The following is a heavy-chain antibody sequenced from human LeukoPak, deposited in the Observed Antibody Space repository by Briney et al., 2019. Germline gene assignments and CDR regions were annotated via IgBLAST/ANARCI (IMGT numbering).Heavy chain of an antibody. D-gene: IGHD6-19*01. Sequence: GASVKVSCKASGYTFASYGISWVRQAPGQGLEWMGWISAYNGNTNYAQKLQGRVTMTTDTSTSTAYTELRSLRSDDTAVYYCARDLGIAVAGKDPYVLINYYYYGMDVWGQGTTVTVSS. CDR3: ARDLGIAVAGKDPYVLINYYYYGMDV. CDR2: ISAYNGNT. V-gene: IGHV1-18*01. CDR1: GYTFASYG. J-gene: IGHJ6*02.